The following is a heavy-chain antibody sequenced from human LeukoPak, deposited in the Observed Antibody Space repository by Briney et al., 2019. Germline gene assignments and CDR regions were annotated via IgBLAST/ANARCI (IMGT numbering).Heavy chain of an antibody. Sequence: GRSLRLSCAVSGFTFSSYAMSWVRQAPGKGLEWVSAISGSGGSTYYADSVKGRFTISRDNSKNTLYLQMNSLRAEDTAVYYCAKSPGPLHYGMDVWGQGTTVTVSS. CDR3: AKSPGPLHYGMDV. V-gene: IGHV3-23*01. J-gene: IGHJ6*02. CDR2: ISGSGGST. CDR1: GFTFSSYA.